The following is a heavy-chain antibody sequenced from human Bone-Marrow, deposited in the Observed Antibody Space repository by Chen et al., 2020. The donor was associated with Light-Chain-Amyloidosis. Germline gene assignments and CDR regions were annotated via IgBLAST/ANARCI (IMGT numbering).Heavy chain of an antibody. V-gene: IGHV1-2*02. CDR3: ARGPTVTTD. D-gene: IGHD4-17*01. CDR2: INPHSGGT. CDR1: GYTFTGYY. J-gene: IGHJ4*02. Sequence: QVPLVQSGAEVKKQGASVKVACKASGYTFTGYYMHWVRQAPGQGLEWMGWINPHSGGTNYAQKFQGRVTMTRDTSISTAYMELSRLRSDDTAVYYCARGPTVTTDWGQGTLVTVSS.